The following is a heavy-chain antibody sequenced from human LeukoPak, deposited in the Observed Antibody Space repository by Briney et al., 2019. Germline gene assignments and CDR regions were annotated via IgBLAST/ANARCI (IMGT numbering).Heavy chain of an antibody. CDR1: GFTFSSYS. CDR3: ASTGYSSSWYGVAFDH. D-gene: IGHD6-13*01. Sequence: GGSLRLSCAASGFTFSSYSMNWVRQAPGKGLEWVSSISSSSSYIYYADSVKGRFTISRDNAKNSLYLQMNSLRAEDTAVYYCASTGYSSSWYGVAFDHWGQGTLVTVSS. V-gene: IGHV3-21*01. J-gene: IGHJ4*02. CDR2: ISSSSSYI.